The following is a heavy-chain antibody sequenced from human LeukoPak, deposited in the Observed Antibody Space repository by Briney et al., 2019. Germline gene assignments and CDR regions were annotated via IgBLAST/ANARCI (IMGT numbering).Heavy chain of an antibody. J-gene: IGHJ4*02. CDR3: AKEQLELRYFDWLFLDY. V-gene: IGHV3-30*18. Sequence: GGSLRLSCAASGFTFSSYSMHWVRQAPGKGLEWVAVISYDGSNKYYADSVKGRFTISRDNSKNTLYLQMNSLRAEDTAVYYCAKEQLELRYFDWLFLDYWGQGTLVTVSS. CDR2: ISYDGSNK. D-gene: IGHD3-9*01. CDR1: GFTFSSYS.